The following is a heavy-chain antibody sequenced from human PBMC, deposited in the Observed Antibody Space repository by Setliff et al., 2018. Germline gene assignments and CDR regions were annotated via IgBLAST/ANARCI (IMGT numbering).Heavy chain of an antibody. V-gene: IGHV1-18*01. CDR1: GYIFTSYG. J-gene: IGHJ3*02. CDR2: ISSYNGKT. CDR3: ARDLDYQYYYETSGRDAFDI. Sequence: RASVKVSCKASGYIFTSYGISWVRQAPGQGLEWMGWISSYNGKTNYTQKLQGRVTMTTDTSTSTAYMELRSLRSDDTAVYYCARDLDYQYYYETSGRDAFDIWGRGTMVTVSS. D-gene: IGHD3-22*01.